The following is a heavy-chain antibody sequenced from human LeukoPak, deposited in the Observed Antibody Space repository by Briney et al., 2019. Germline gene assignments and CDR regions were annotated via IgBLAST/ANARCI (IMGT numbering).Heavy chain of an antibody. CDR3: ARYSDRGEWYPSY. V-gene: IGHV3-66*01. J-gene: IGHJ4*02. Sequence: PGGSLRLSCAASGFIVSSNYMSWVRQAPGKGLEWVSVIYSGGTTYYADSVKGRFTISRDNRKNTLYLQMNSLRAEDTAVYYCARYSDRGEWYPSYWGQGTLVTVSS. D-gene: IGHD3-3*01. CDR1: GFIVSSNY. CDR2: IYSGGTT.